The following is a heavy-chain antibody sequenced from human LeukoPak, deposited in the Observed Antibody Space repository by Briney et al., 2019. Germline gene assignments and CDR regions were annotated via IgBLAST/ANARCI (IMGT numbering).Heavy chain of an antibody. D-gene: IGHD3-3*01. CDR2: ISSSSSTI. J-gene: IGHJ4*02. CDR3: AILRLTDYFDY. V-gene: IGHV3-48*01. Sequence: PGGSLRLSCAASGFTFSSYSMNWVRQAPGKGLEWVSYISSSSSTIYYADSVKGRFTISRDNAKNSLYLQMNSLRAEDTAVYYCAILRLTDYFDYWGQGTLVTVSS. CDR1: GFTFSSYS.